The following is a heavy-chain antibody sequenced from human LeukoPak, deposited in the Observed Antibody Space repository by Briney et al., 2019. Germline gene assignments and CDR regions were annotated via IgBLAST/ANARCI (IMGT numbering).Heavy chain of an antibody. CDR3: ATGYSYGPGPFDY. V-gene: IGHV3-74*01. CDR1: GFTFSSYW. D-gene: IGHD5-18*01. CDR2: INSDGSST. Sequence: GGSLRLSCAASGFTFSSYWMHWVRQAPGKGLVWVSRINSDGSSTSYADSVKGRFTISRDNAKNTLYLQMNSLRAEDTAVYYCATGYSYGPGPFDYWGQGTLVTVSS. J-gene: IGHJ4*02.